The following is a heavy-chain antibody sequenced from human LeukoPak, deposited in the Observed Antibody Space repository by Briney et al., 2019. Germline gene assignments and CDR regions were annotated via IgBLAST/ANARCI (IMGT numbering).Heavy chain of an antibody. CDR3: ASGGSLGPMIVVY. D-gene: IGHD3-22*01. V-gene: IGHV1-24*01. CDR1: GYTLTELS. CDR2: FDPEDGET. J-gene: IGHJ4*02. Sequence: ASVKVSCKVSGYTLTELSMHWVRQAPGRGLEWMGGFDPEDGETIYAQKFQGRVTMTEDTSTDTAYMELSSLRSEDTAVYYCASGGSLGPMIVVYWGQGTLVTVSS.